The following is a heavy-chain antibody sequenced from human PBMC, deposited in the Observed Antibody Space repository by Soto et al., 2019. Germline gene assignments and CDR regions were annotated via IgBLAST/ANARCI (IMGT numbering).Heavy chain of an antibody. CDR3: ARDRAFYDSSGSTRYAFDI. Sequence: QVQLVQSGAGVKKPGASVKVSCKASGYTFTGYYMHWVRQAPGQGLEWMGWINPNSGGTNYAQKFQGRVTMTRDTSISTAYMELSRLRSDDTAVYYCARDRAFYDSSGSTRYAFDIWGQGTMVTVSS. J-gene: IGHJ3*02. CDR2: INPNSGGT. D-gene: IGHD3-22*01. CDR1: GYTFTGYY. V-gene: IGHV1-2*02.